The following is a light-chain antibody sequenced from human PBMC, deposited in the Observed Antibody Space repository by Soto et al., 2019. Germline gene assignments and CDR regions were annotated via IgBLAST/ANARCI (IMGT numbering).Light chain of an antibody. CDR3: QQYGSSLSIT. CDR1: QSVSSSY. V-gene: IGKV3-20*01. J-gene: IGKJ5*01. Sequence: EIVLTQSPGTLSLSPGERVTLSCRASQSVSSSYLAWYQQKPGQAPRLLIYGASSRATGIPDRFSGSGSGTHFTLTISRLEPEDFAVYYCQQYGSSLSITFGQGTRLETK. CDR2: GAS.